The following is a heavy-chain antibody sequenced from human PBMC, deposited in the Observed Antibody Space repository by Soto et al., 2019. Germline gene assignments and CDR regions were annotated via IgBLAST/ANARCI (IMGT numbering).Heavy chain of an antibody. V-gene: IGHV3-21*01. CDR1: GFTFSSSS. J-gene: IGHJ4*02. Sequence: PGWSLRLSCAASGFTFSSSSMNWVRQAPGKGLEWVSSISSSSSYIYYADSVKGRFTISRDNAKNSLYLQMNSLRAEDTAVYYCEREEQAVAGEPLDYWGQGTLVTVSS. CDR3: EREEQAVAGEPLDY. CDR2: ISSSSSYI. D-gene: IGHD6-19*01.